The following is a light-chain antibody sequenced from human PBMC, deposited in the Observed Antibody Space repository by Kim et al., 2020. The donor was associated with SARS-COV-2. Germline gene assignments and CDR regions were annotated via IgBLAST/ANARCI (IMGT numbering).Light chain of an antibody. V-gene: IGLV1-40*01. Sequence: QRVTISCTGSSSNIGAGSDVHWYRHLPGTAPKLLIYANDNRPSGVPDRFSGSKSGTSASLAITGLQAEDEGDYYCQSYDNSLSGWVFGGGTQLTVL. CDR1: SSNIGAGSD. CDR3: QSYDNSLSGWV. J-gene: IGLJ3*02. CDR2: AND.